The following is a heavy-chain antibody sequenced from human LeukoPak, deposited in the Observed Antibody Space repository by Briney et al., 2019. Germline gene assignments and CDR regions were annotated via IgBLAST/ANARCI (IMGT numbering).Heavy chain of an antibody. J-gene: IGHJ6*03. D-gene: IGHD6-13*01. CDR1: VYTFTGYY. CDR3: ASSSSWYDYYYYYYMDV. CDR2: INPNSGGT. V-gene: IGHV1-2*02. Sequence: ASVKVSCKASVYTFTGYYMHWVRQAPGQGLEWMGWINPNSGGTNYAQKFQGRVTMTRDTSISTAYMELSRLRSDDTAVYYCASSSSWYDYYYYYYMDVWGKGTTVTVSS.